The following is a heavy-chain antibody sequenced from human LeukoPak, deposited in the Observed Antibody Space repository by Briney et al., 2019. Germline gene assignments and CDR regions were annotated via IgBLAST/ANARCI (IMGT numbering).Heavy chain of an antibody. Sequence: GGSLRLSCAASGFTFSDYYMSWVRQAPGKGLEWVSAISGSGGSTYYADSVKGRFTISRDNSKNTLYLQMNSLRAEDTAVYYCAKDFYGRMATILDWGQGTLVTVSS. CDR2: ISGSGGST. CDR1: GFTFSDYY. J-gene: IGHJ4*02. V-gene: IGHV3-23*01. D-gene: IGHD5-12*01. CDR3: AKDFYGRMATILD.